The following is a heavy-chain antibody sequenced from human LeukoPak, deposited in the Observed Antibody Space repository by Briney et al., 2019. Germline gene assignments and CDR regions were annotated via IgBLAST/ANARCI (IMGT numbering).Heavy chain of an antibody. V-gene: IGHV4-39*07. J-gene: IGHJ4*02. CDR3: ARLQVDTAMVTEFDY. CDR2: IYYSGST. Sequence: SETLSLTCTVSGGSISSSSYYWGWIRQPPGKGLEWIGSIYYSGSTNYNPSLKSRVTISVDTSKNQFSLKLSSVTAADTAVYYCARLQVDTAMVTEFDYWGQGTLVTVSS. D-gene: IGHD5-18*01. CDR1: GGSISSSSYY.